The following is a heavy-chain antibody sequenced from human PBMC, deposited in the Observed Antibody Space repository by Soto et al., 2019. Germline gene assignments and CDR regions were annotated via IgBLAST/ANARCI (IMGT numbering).Heavy chain of an antibody. V-gene: IGHV1-46*03. J-gene: IGHJ4*02. CDR3: ASSHGRIAAAGTFDY. D-gene: IGHD6-13*01. CDR1: GYTFTNYY. CDR2: INPSGGST. Sequence: ASVKVSCKAAGYTFTNYYIHWVRQAPGQGLEWMGIINPSGGSTSYAQKFQGRVTMTRDTSTSTVYMELSSLRSEDTVVYYCASSHGRIAAAGTFDYWGQGTLVTVSS.